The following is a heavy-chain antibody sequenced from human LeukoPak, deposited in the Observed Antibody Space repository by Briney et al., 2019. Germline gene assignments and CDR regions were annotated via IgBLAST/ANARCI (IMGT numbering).Heavy chain of an antibody. CDR3: ARSPYGSGSYSWFDP. Sequence: PSETLSLTCAVHGGSFSGYYWSWIRQPPGKGLEWIGEINHSGSTNYNPSLKSRVTISVDTSKNQFSLKLSSVPAAGTAVYYCARSPYGSGSYSWFDPWGQGTLVTVSS. CDR2: INHSGST. CDR1: GGSFSGYY. V-gene: IGHV4-34*01. D-gene: IGHD3-10*01. J-gene: IGHJ5*02.